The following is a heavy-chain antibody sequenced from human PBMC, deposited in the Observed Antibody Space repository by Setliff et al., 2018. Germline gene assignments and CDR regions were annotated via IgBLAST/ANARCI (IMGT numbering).Heavy chain of an antibody. D-gene: IGHD2-15*01. CDR1: GYTFTSYA. CDR2: INAGNGNT. V-gene: IGHV1-3*03. Sequence: ASVKVSCRASGYTFTSYAIHWVRQAPGQRLEWMGWINAGNGNTKYSQEFQDRVTITRDTSASIAFMELSSLRSEDMAVYYCARSGGSNWQTKLDYWGQGTLVTVSS. J-gene: IGHJ4*02. CDR3: ARSGGSNWQTKLDY.